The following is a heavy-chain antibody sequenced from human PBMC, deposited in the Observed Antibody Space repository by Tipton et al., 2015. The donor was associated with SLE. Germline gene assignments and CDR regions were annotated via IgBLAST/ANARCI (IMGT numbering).Heavy chain of an antibody. CDR2: ISGSGDTT. V-gene: IGHV3-23*01. D-gene: IGHD6-13*01. J-gene: IGHJ6*03. Sequence: SLRLSCAASGFTFSSYAMSWVRQAPGKGLEWVSAISGSGDTTYYADSVKGRFTISRDNSKNTLYLQMNSLRAEDTAVYYCARASYSSSWSYYYYMDVWGKGTTVTVSS. CDR1: GFTFSSYA. CDR3: ARASYSSSWSYYYYMDV.